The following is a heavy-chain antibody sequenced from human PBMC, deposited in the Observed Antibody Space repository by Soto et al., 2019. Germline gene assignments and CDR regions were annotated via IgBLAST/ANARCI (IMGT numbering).Heavy chain of an antibody. D-gene: IGHD4-17*01. Sequence: LCGGSISSSIYYWGWIRQPPGKGLEWIGSIYYSGSTYYNPSLKSRVTISVDTSKNQFSLKLSSVTAADTAVYYCASSYGDYLSYWGQGTLVTVSS. J-gene: IGHJ4*02. CDR3: ASSYGDYLSY. CDR2: IYYSGST. CDR1: GGSISSSIYY. V-gene: IGHV4-39*01.